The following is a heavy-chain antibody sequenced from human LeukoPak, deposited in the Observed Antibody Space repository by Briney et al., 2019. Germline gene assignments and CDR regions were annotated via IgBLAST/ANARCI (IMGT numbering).Heavy chain of an antibody. CDR2: IYYSGST. CDR3: ARGLGIPNFDY. Sequence: SETLSLTCTVSGGSISSYYWSWIRQPPGKGLEWIGYIYYSGSTNYNPSLKSRVTISVDTSKNQFSLKLSSVTAADTAVYYCARGLGIPNFDYWGQGTLVTVSS. CDR1: GGSISSYY. J-gene: IGHJ4*02. V-gene: IGHV4-59*12. D-gene: IGHD7-27*01.